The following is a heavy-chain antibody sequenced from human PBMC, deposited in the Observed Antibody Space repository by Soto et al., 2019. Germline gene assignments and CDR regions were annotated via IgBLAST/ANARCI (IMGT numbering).Heavy chain of an antibody. Sequence: QVQLQESGPGLVKPSQTLSLTCTVSGDSIGTGGYYWDWIRQHPGKGPEWIGYIHYSGNTYYNPSLKSRLTILLDTSKNQFSLHLSPVTAADTAVYYCATNHDDISGRTPLLFDSWGQGTLVTVSS. J-gene: IGHJ4*02. D-gene: IGHD3-22*01. V-gene: IGHV4-31*03. CDR3: ATNHDDISGRTPLLFDS. CDR1: GDSIGTGGYY. CDR2: IHYSGNT.